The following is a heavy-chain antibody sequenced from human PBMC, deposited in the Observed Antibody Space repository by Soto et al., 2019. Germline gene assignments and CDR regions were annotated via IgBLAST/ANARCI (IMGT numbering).Heavy chain of an antibody. Sequence: PSEPLSLTCTVSGVSISSYYWSWIRHPPGKGLEWIGYIYYSGSTNYNPSLKGRVTISVDTSKNQFSLNLNSMTAADTAVYYCAGYNWNYYFDNCGKGTRATVFS. V-gene: IGHV4-59*01. CDR2: IYYSGST. CDR3: AGYNWNYYFDN. CDR1: GVSISSYY. D-gene: IGHD1-7*01. J-gene: IGHJ4*02.